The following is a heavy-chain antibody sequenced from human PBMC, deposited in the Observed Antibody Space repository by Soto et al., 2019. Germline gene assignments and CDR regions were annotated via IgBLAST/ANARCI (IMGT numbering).Heavy chain of an antibody. CDR1: GFTFTSYG. V-gene: IGHV3-33*01. CDR2: IWYDGSKK. CDR3: ARDRRFLEWLDQ. Sequence: QVQVVESGGGVVQPGRSLRLSCEASGFTFTSYGMHWVRQAPGKGLEWVAVIWYDGSKKYYADSVKGRFSISRDNSKNTVFLQMNSLRAEDTADYYCARDRRFLEWLDQWGQGTLVTVSS. D-gene: IGHD3-3*01. J-gene: IGHJ4*02.